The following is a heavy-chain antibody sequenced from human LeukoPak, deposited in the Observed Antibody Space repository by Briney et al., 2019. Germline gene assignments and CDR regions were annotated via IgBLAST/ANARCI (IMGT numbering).Heavy chain of an antibody. Sequence: PGGSLRPSCAASGFTFDDYAMHWVRQAPGKGLEWVSGISWNSGSIGYADSVKGRFTISRDNAKNSLYLQMNSLRAEDMALYYCAKDMGYSSSSLNAFDIWGQGTMVTVSS. V-gene: IGHV3-9*03. CDR2: ISWNSGSI. J-gene: IGHJ3*02. D-gene: IGHD6-6*01. CDR3: AKDMGYSSSSLNAFDI. CDR1: GFTFDDYA.